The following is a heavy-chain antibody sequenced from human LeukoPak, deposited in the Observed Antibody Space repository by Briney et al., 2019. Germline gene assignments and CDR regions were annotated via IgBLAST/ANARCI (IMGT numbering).Heavy chain of an antibody. J-gene: IGHJ4*02. CDR2: ITRRSVSI. Sequence: PGGSLRLSCAASGFTFSSYNMNWVRQAPGKRLEWVSSITRRSVSIFYAGSVKGRFTISRDNAKNSLYLQMNSLRAEDTAVHYCARYSDSYRDYWGQGTLVTVSS. CDR3: ARYSDSYRDY. D-gene: IGHD1-26*01. V-gene: IGHV3-21*01. CDR1: GFTFSSYN.